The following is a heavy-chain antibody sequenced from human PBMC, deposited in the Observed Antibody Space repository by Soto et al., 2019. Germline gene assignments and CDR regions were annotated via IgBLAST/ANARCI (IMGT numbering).Heavy chain of an antibody. CDR1: GGSISSYY. CDR3: ARSDTAMVNGVWDWFDP. Sequence: QVQLQESGPGLVKPSETLSLTCTVSGGSISSYYWSWIRQPPGKGLEWIGYIYYSGSTNYNPSLKSRVTISVDTSKNQFSLKLSSVTAADTAVYYCARSDTAMVNGVWDWFDPWGQGTLVTVSS. D-gene: IGHD5-18*01. J-gene: IGHJ5*02. V-gene: IGHV4-59*01. CDR2: IYYSGST.